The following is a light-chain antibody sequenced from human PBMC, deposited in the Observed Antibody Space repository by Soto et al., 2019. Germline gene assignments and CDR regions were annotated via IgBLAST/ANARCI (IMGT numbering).Light chain of an antibody. CDR2: GVS. Sequence: EIVLTQSPGTLSLSPGERATLSYRASQSVTGIHLAWYQQKPGQAPRLLIYGVSSRATGIPDRFSGSGSGTDFALTISRLEPEDFAVYYCQQYGSSPQTFGQGTKVETK. J-gene: IGKJ1*01. CDR1: QSVTGIH. V-gene: IGKV3-20*01. CDR3: QQYGSSPQT.